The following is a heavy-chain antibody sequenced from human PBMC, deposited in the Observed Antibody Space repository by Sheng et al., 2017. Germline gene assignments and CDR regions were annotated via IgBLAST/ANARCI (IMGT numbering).Heavy chain of an antibody. D-gene: IGHD6-19*01. V-gene: IGHV3-48*03. CDR2: ISSSGSTI. CDR1: GFTFSSYE. J-gene: IGHJ4*02. CDR3: ARVPQYSSGWSGY. Sequence: EVQLVESGGGLVQPGGSLRLSCAASGFTFSSYEMNWVRQAPGKGLEWVSYISSSGSTIYYADSVKGRFTISRDNAKNSLYLQMNSLRAEDTAVYYCARVPQYSSGWSGYWGQGTLVTVSS.